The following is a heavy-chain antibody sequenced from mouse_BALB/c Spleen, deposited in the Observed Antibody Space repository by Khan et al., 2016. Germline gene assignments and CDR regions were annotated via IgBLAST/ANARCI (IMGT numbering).Heavy chain of an antibody. J-gene: IGHJ3*01. D-gene: IGHD2-4*01. CDR1: GFSVTSFP. Sequence: QIQLVQSGPGLVVPSQSLSITCTVSGFSVTSFPVYWVRQPPGKGLEWLGVTWGDGSTDYDSALKSRLSISKDDSQSQVFLKMNSLQTDDTAGYSSANYYDNDEGCAYWGQGTLVTGSA. V-gene: IGHV2-6-7*01. CDR3: ANYYDNDEGCAY. CDR2: TWGDGST.